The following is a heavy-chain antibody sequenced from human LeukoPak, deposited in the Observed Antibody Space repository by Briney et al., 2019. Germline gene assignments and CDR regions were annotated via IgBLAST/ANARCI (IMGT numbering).Heavy chain of an antibody. CDR1: GFDFDDYG. CDR2: INYNGDST. D-gene: IGHD2-21*01. Sequence: PGGSLRLSCVVSGFDFDDYGMHWVRQPPGKGLEWVSAINYNGDSTDYADSVKGRFTISRDNAKNSLFLEMSSLRPEDTALYYCAKHLRATNTYYFYGLDVWGQGTTVTVSS. V-gene: IGHV3-9*01. CDR3: AKHLRATNTYYFYGLDV. J-gene: IGHJ6*02.